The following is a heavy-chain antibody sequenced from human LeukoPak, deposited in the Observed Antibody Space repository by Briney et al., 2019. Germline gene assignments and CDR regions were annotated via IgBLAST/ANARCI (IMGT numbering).Heavy chain of an antibody. Sequence: SVKVSCKASGGTFSGYAISWVRQAPGQGLEWMGRIIPIFGTANYAQKFQGRVTITTDESTSTAYMELSSLRSEDTAVYYCARDGVVTTHIDYWGQGALVTVSS. CDR2: IIPIFGTA. CDR3: ARDGVVTTHIDY. CDR1: GGTFSGYA. J-gene: IGHJ4*02. V-gene: IGHV1-69*05. D-gene: IGHD3-3*01.